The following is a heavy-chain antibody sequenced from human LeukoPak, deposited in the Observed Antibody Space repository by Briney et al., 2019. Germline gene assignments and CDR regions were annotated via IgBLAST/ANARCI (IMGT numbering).Heavy chain of an antibody. Sequence: GGSLRLSCSASGFTFSAYAMYWVRQAPGKGLEYVSGISNNGGSSFYADSVKGRFTISRDDSKNTLYLQMSSLRAEDTAVYYCVKITSVTGGDCWGQGTRLTVSS. CDR3: VKITSVTGGDC. D-gene: IGHD1-1*01. V-gene: IGHV3-64D*09. CDR1: GFTFSAYA. J-gene: IGHJ4*02. CDR2: ISNNGGSS.